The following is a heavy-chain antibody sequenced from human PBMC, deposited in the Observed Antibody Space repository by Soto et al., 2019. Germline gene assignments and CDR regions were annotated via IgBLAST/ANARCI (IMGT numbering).Heavy chain of an antibody. CDR1: GYSFTSYW. CDR3: ARKGKNSDGQYWFDP. J-gene: IGHJ5*02. Sequence: PGESLKISCKGSGYSFTSYWIGWVRQMPGKGLEWMGIIYPGDSDTGYSPSFQGQVTISADKSISTAYLQWSSLKASDTAMYYCARKGKNSDGQYWFDPWGQGTLVTVSS. D-gene: IGHD2-21*01. V-gene: IGHV5-51*01. CDR2: IYPGDSDT.